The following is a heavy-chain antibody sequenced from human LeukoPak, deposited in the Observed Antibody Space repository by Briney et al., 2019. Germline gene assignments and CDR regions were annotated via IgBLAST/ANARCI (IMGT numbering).Heavy chain of an antibody. CDR3: ARHSLPRLLWRPHDAFDI. CDR1: GYSFTSYW. Sequence: GESLKISCKGSGYSFTSYWIGWVRQMPGKGLEWMGIIYPGDSDTRYSPSFQGQVTISADKSISTAYLQWSSLKASDTAMYYCARHSLPRLLWRPHDAFDIWGQGTMVTVSS. V-gene: IGHV5-51*01. J-gene: IGHJ3*02. CDR2: IYPGDSDT. D-gene: IGHD3-10*01.